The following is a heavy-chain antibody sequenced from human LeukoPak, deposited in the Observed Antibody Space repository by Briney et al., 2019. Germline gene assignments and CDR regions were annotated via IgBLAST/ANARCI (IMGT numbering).Heavy chain of an antibody. CDR2: VNSDGSDT. Sequence: PGGSLRLSCVASGFTFTNYWMHWVRQAPGKGLVWVSRVNSDGSDTIYADSVKGRFTISRDNAKNMVYLQMNSLRAEDTAVYYCAKVLGLGYCSGGSCYSGFDYWGQGTLVTVSS. J-gene: IGHJ4*02. CDR3: AKVLGLGYCSGGSCYSGFDY. D-gene: IGHD2-15*01. V-gene: IGHV3-74*01. CDR1: GFTFTNYW.